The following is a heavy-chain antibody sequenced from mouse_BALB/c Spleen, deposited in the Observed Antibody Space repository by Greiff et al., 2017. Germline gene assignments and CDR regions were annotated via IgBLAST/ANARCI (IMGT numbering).Heavy chain of an antibody. CDR3: ARGPGGNSWFAY. J-gene: IGHJ3*01. CDR1: GFSLTSYG. V-gene: IGHV2-9*02. CDR2: IWAGGST. Sequence: VQLQQSGPGLVAPSQSLSITCTVSGFSLTSYGVHWVRQPPGKGLEWLGVIWAGGSTNYNSALMSRLSISKDNSKSQVFLKMNSLQTDDTAMYYCARGPGGNSWFAYWGQGTLVTVSA. D-gene: IGHD2-1*01.